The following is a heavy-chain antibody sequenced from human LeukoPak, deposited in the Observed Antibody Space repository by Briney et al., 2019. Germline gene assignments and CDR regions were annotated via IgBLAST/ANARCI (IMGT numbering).Heavy chain of an antibody. J-gene: IGHJ4*02. D-gene: IGHD4-17*01. Sequence: ASVKVSCKASGYTFTSYYMHWVRQAPGQGLEWMGIINPSGGSTSYAQKFQGRVTMTRDMSTSTVYMELSSLRSEDTAVYYCARALGAVTYFDYWGQGTLVTVSS. CDR2: INPSGGST. V-gene: IGHV1-46*01. CDR3: ARALGAVTYFDY. CDR1: GYTFTSYY.